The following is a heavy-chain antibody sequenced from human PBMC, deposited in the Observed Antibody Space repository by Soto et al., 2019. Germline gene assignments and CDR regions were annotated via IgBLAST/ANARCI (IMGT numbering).Heavy chain of an antibody. Sequence: PSGTLSLTGTFSGGSISSGDYYWSWSRQPPGKGLEWIGYIYYSGSTYYNPSLKSRVTISVDTSKHQFSLKLSSVTAADTAVYYCARGRGGANWFDPWGQGTLVTVSS. CDR2: IYYSGST. J-gene: IGHJ5*02. V-gene: IGHV4-30-4*01. CDR1: GGSISSGDYY. D-gene: IGHD3-16*01. CDR3: ARGRGGANWFDP.